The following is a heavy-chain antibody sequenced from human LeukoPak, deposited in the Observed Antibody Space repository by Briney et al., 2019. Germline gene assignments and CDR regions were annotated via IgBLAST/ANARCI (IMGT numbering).Heavy chain of an antibody. CDR1: GFTFSSYS. CDR2: ISSSSSYI. CDR3: AREYPRGAAAPDY. Sequence: GGSLRLSYAASGFTFSSYSMNWVRQAPGKGLEWVSSISSSSSYIHYADSVKGRFTISRDNAKNSLYLQMNSLRAEDTAVYHCAREYPRGAAAPDYWGQGTLVTVPS. J-gene: IGHJ4*02. D-gene: IGHD6-13*01. V-gene: IGHV3-21*01.